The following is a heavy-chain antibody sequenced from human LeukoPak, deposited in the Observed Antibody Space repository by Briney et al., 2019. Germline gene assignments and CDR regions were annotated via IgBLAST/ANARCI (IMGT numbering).Heavy chain of an antibody. CDR1: GFTFSSYW. D-gene: IGHD4-17*01. CDR2: IKQDGSEK. J-gene: IGHJ4*02. Sequence: GGSLRLSCAASGFTFSSYWMSWVRQAPGKGLEWVANIKQDGSEKYYVDSVKGRFTISRDNAKNSLYLQMNSLRAEDTAVYYCARDLYYGDYAGGFDYWGQGTLVTVSS. CDR3: ARDLYYGDYAGGFDY. V-gene: IGHV3-7*01.